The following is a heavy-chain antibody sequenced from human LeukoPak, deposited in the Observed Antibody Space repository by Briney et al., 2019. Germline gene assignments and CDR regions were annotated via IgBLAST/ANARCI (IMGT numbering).Heavy chain of an antibody. CDR3: ARHRGWPNFDY. CDR1: GGSISSYY. D-gene: IGHD6-19*01. V-gene: IGHV4-4*09. CDR2: IYTSGST. Sequence: SETLSLTCTVSGGSISSYYWSWIRQPPGKGLEWIGYIYTSGSTNYNPSPKSRVTISVDTSKNQFSLKLSSVTAADTAVYYCARHRGWPNFDYWGQGTLVTVYS. J-gene: IGHJ4*02.